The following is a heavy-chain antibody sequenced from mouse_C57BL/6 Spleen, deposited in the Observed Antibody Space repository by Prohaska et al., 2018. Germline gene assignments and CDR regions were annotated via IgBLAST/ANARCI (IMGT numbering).Heavy chain of an antibody. J-gene: IGHJ4*01. V-gene: IGHV1-50*01. CDR1: GYTFTSYW. CDR2: IDPSDSYT. Sequence: QVQLQQPGAELVKPGASVKLSCKASGYTFTSYWMQWVKQRPGQGLEWIGEIDPSDSYTNYNQKFKGKATLTVDTSSSTAYMQLSSLTSEDSAVYYCARFGNLYYYAMDYWGQGTSVTVSS. CDR3: ARFGNLYYYAMDY. D-gene: IGHD2-1*01.